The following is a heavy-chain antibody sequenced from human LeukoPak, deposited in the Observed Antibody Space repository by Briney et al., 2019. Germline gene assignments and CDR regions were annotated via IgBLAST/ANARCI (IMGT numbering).Heavy chain of an antibody. CDR3: ARDRGGSYFDY. J-gene: IGHJ4*02. D-gene: IGHD1-26*01. CDR2: IYSGGST. Sequence: QSGGSLRLSCAASGFTVRSNYMSWVRQAPGKRLEWVSVIYSGGSTYYADSVKGRFTISRDNSKNTLYLQMNSLRAADTAVYYCARDRGGSYFDYWGQGTLVTVSS. V-gene: IGHV3-66*02. CDR1: GFTVRSNY.